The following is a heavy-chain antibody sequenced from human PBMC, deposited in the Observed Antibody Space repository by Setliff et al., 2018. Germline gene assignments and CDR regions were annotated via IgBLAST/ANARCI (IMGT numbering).Heavy chain of an antibody. V-gene: IGHV1-69*05. Sequence: SVTVSCKASGGTLSNSAINWVRQAPGQGLEWMGGINPIFGTADYTQNFQGRLTITTDESTSTAYMQLSSLRSEDTAIYYCATKRGLVVSATDYYYYMDVWGKGTTVTVSS. CDR1: GGTLSNSA. D-gene: IGHD2-8*02. CDR3: ATKRGLVVSATDYYYYMDV. CDR2: INPIFGTA. J-gene: IGHJ6*03.